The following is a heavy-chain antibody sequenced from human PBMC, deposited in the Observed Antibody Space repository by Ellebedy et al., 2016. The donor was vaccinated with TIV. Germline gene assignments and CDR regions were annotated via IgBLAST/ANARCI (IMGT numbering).Heavy chain of an antibody. D-gene: IGHD2-15*01. CDR1: GYTFTGYY. Sequence: ASVKVSCKASGYTFTGYYMHWVRQAPGQGLEWMGWINPNSGGTNYAQKFQGRVTMTRDTSISTAYMELSRLRSDDTAVYYCARALTYCSGGSCYSDYWGQGTLVTVSS. CDR3: ARALTYCSGGSCYSDY. CDR2: INPNSGGT. V-gene: IGHV1-2*02. J-gene: IGHJ4*02.